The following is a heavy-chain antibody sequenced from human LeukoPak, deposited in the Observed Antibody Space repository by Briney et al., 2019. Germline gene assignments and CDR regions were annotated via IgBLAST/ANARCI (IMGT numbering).Heavy chain of an antibody. CDR1: GFTFSSYG. J-gene: IGHJ4*02. D-gene: IGHD3-10*01. CDR3: AKAFGSGFGYFDY. CDR2: ISYDGSNK. V-gene: IGHV3-30*18. Sequence: QTGGSLRLSCAASGFTFSSYGMHWVRQAPGKGLEWVAVISYDGSNKYYADSVKGRFTISRDNSKNTLYLQMNSLRAEDTAVYYCAKAFGSGFGYFDYWGQGTLVTVSS.